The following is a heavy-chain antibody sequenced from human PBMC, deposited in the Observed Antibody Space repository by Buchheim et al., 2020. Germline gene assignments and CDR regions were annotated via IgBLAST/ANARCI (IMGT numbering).Heavy chain of an antibody. CDR3: ARAYSGSYYSPLGY. J-gene: IGHJ4*02. V-gene: IGHV4-59*01. CDR1: GGSISSYY. Sequence: QVQLQESGPGLVKPSETLSLTCTVSGGSISSYYWSWIRQPPGKGLEWIGYIYYSGSTNYNPSLKSRVTISVDTSKNQFSLKLSSVTAADTAVYYCARAYSGSYYSPLGYWGQGTL. D-gene: IGHD1-26*01. CDR2: IYYSGST.